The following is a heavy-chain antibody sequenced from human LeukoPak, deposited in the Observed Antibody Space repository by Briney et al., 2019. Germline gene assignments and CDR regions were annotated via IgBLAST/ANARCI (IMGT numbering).Heavy chain of an antibody. D-gene: IGHD3-3*01. CDR2: ISGSGGST. V-gene: IGHV3-23*01. CDR3: ATMTSKITNRSGY. CDR1: GFIFSSYG. Sequence: PGGSLRLSCAASGFIFSSYGMSWVRQAPGKGLEWVSAISGSGGSTDYADSVKGRFTISRDNSKNSLYLQMNSLRAEDTAVYYCATMTSKITNRSGYWGQGTLVTVSS. J-gene: IGHJ4*02.